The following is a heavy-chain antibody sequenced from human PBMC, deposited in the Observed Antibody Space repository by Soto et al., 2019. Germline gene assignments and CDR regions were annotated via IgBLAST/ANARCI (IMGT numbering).Heavy chain of an antibody. J-gene: IGHJ3*02. CDR3: ARNHIAASGTSAYDI. V-gene: IGHV3-11*06. Sequence: GGSLRLSCAASGFTFSDYYMSWIRQAPGKGLEWVSYISPSSSYTNYAVSVKGRFTISRDNAKNSVYLQMNSLRAEDTAVYYCARNHIAASGTSAYDIWGRGTMVTVSS. CDR1: GFTFSDYY. CDR2: ISPSSSYT. D-gene: IGHD6-13*01.